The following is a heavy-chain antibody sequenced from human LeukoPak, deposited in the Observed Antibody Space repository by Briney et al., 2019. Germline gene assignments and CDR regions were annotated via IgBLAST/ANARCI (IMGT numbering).Heavy chain of an antibody. CDR1: GGPFSGYY. V-gene: IGHV4-34*01. Sequence: KPSETLSLTCAVYGGPFSGYYWSWIRQPPGKGLEWIGEINHSGSTNYNPSLKSRVTISVDTSKNQFSLKLSSVTAADTAVYYCARAPELPFDIWGQGAMVTVSS. J-gene: IGHJ3*02. CDR3: ARAPELPFDI. CDR2: INHSGST. D-gene: IGHD3-10*01.